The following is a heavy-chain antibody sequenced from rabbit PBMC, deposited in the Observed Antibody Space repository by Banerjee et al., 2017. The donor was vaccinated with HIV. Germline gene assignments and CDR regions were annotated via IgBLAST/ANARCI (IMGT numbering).Heavy chain of an antibody. D-gene: IGHD4-1*01. CDR2: IYAGSSGST. CDR1: GFSFSSSYW. Sequence: QEQLEESGGDLVKPEGSLTLTCTASGFSFSSSYWICWVRQAPGKGLEWIACIYAGSSGSTYYASWAKGRFTISKTSSTTVTLQMTSLTAADTATYFCARDAGWWTYYFNLWGPGTLVTVS. J-gene: IGHJ4*01. CDR3: ARDAGWWTYYFNL. V-gene: IGHV1S45*01.